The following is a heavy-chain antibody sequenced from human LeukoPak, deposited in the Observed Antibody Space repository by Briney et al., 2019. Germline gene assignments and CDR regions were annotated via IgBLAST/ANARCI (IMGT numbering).Heavy chain of an antibody. V-gene: IGHV4-34*01. CDR1: GGSFSGYY. J-gene: IGHJ4*02. D-gene: IGHD6-13*01. CDR2: INHSGST. CDR3: ARGEDIAAAGNYFDY. Sequence: KPSETLSLTCAVYGGSFSGYYWSWIRQPPGKGLEWIGEINHSGSTNYNPSLKSRVTISVDTSKNQFSLKLCSVTAADTAVYYCARGEDIAAAGNYFDYWGQGTLVTVSS.